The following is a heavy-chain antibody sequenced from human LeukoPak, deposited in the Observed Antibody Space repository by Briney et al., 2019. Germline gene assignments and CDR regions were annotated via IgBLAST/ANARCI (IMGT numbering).Heavy chain of an antibody. CDR2: IIPIFGTA. D-gene: IGHD3-10*01. CDR3: ARTTMVRGVMSYYYYYGMDV. V-gene: IGHV1-69*06. Sequence: GASVKVSCKASGGTFSSYAISWVRQAPGQGLEWMGGIIPIFGTANYAQKFQGRATITADKSTSTAYMELSSLRSEDTAVYYCARTTMVRGVMSYYYYYGMDVWGKGTTVTVSS. CDR1: GGTFSSYA. J-gene: IGHJ6*04.